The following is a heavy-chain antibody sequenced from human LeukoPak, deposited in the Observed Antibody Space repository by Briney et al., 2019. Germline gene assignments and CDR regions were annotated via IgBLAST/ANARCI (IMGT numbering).Heavy chain of an antibody. Sequence: QPSETLSLTCIVSGDSISSSIHYWGWVRQPPGQRLEWIGSMYYSGNTYYNPSLKSRVTMSVDTSKSQFSLKLNSLTAADTAVYYCARQKGYYGSGSYYYFDYWGQGTLVTVSS. CDR3: ARQKGYYGSGSYYYFDY. J-gene: IGHJ4*02. V-gene: IGHV4-39*01. CDR2: MYYSGNT. CDR1: GDSISSSIHY. D-gene: IGHD3-10*01.